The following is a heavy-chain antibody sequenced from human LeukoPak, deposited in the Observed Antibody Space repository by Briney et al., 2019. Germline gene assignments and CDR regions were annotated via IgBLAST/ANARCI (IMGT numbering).Heavy chain of an antibody. J-gene: IGHJ4*02. V-gene: IGHV4-34*01. CDR3: APRGVLLWFGESN. Sequence: PSETLSLTCAVYGGSFSGYYWSWIRQPPGKGLEWIGEINHSGSNNYNPSLKSRVTISVDTSKNQFSLKRSSVTAADTAVYYCAPRGVLLWFGESNWGQGTLVTVSS. CDR2: INHSGSN. D-gene: IGHD3-10*01. CDR1: GGSFSGYY.